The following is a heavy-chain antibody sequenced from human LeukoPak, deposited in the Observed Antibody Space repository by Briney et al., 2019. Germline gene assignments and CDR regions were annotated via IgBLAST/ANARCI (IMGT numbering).Heavy chain of an antibody. V-gene: IGHV4-39*01. CDR2: IYYSGST. D-gene: IGHD1-26*01. J-gene: IGHJ4*02. CDR3: AKSGGYGLIDY. Sequence: SETLSLTCTVSGASVSGSAYYWGWIRQPLGKGLEWIGNIYYSGSTYYNESLESRVTISIDTSKNQFSLKLNSVTAADTAMYYCAKSGGYGLIDYWGQGTLVTVSS. CDR1: GASVSGSAYY.